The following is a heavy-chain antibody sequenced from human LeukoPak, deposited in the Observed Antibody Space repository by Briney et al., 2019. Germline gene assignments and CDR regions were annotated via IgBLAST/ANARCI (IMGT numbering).Heavy chain of an antibody. V-gene: IGHV3-74*01. CDR3: ARVSMGGTQRALDY. CDR1: GFTFSSYW. J-gene: IGHJ4*02. Sequence: GGSLRLSCAASGFTFSSYWMYWIRQAPGKGREWLSRINGDGSSTSYADSVKGRFTISRDNAKNTLYLQMNSLRAEDTAVYYCARVSMGGTQRALDYWGQGTLVTVSS. D-gene: IGHD1-26*01. CDR2: INGDGSST.